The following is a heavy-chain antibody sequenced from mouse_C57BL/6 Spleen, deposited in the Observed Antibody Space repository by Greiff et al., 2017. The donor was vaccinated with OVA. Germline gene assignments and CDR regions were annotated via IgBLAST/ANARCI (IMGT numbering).Heavy chain of an antibody. V-gene: IGHV1-75*01. Sequence: QVQLQQSGPELVKPGASVKISCKASGYTFTDYYINWVKQRPGQGLEWIGWIFPGSGSTYYNEKLKGKATLTVDNSSSTAYMLLSSLTSEDSAVYFCARSDGNYVFDYWGQGTTLTVSS. CDR2: IFPGSGST. J-gene: IGHJ2*01. D-gene: IGHD2-1*01. CDR3: ARSDGNYVFDY. CDR1: GYTFTDYY.